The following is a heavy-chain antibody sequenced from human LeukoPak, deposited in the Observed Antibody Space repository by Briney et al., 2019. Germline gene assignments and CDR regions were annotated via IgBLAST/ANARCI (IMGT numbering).Heavy chain of an antibody. CDR2: IYYSGST. CDR3: ARDSVAGAAAGPAAYYYYGMDV. V-gene: IGHV4-59*01. CDR1: GGSISSYY. D-gene: IGHD6-13*01. J-gene: IGHJ6*02. Sequence: PSETLSLTCTVSGGSISSYYWSWIRQPPGKGLEWIGYIYYSGSTNYNPSLKSRVTISVDTSKNQLSLKLSSVTAADTAVYYCARDSVAGAAAGPAAYYYYGMDVWGQGTTVTVSS.